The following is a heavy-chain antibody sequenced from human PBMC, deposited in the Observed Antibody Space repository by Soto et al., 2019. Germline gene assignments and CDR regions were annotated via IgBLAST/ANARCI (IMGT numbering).Heavy chain of an antibody. CDR1: VFSIISISC. J-gene: IGHJ4*02. Sequence: SETRSLTCSFSVFSIISISCWSCVRQPPGKGVEWIVEIYHSGITNYNTSLKILVNISVDKSKNQFSLKLSSVTAADTAVYYCESMGKVTGLEYWGQGTLVTVSS. D-gene: IGHD2-21*02. V-gene: IGHV4-4*02. CDR2: IYHSGIT. CDR3: ESMGKVTGLEY.